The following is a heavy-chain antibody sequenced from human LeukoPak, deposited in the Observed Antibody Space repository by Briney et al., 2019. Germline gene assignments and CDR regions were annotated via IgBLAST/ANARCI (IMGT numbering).Heavy chain of an antibody. Sequence: GGSLRLSCAASGFTFSSYSMNWVRQAPGKGLEWVSYISSSSSTIYYADSVKGRFTISRDNAKNSLYLQVNSLRAEDTAVYYCARYGGATPRWGQGTLVTVSS. CDR2: ISSSSSTI. V-gene: IGHV3-48*01. CDR3: ARYGGATPR. J-gene: IGHJ4*02. CDR1: GFTFSSYS. D-gene: IGHD1-26*01.